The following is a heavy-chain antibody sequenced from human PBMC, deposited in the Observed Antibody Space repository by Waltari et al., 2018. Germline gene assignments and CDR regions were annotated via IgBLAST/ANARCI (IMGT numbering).Heavy chain of an antibody. CDR2: IYYSGST. J-gene: IGHJ4*02. CDR3: ARVTARRASYFDY. D-gene: IGHD6-6*01. CDR1: GGSISSSSYY. Sequence: QLQLQESGPGLVKPSETLSLTCTVSGGSISSSSYYWGWIRQPPGKGLEWIGSIYYSGSTYYTPSLKSRVTISVDTSKNQFSLKLSSVTAADTAVYYCARVTARRASYFDYWGQGTLVTVSS. V-gene: IGHV4-39*07.